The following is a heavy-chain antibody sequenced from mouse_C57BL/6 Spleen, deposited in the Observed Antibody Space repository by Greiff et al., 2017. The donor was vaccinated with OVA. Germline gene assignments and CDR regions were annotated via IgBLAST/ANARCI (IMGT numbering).Heavy chain of an antibody. CDR3: ARGKTAQALFDY. CDR1: GYTFTDYY. V-gene: IGHV1-76*01. CDR2: IYPGSGNT. D-gene: IGHD3-2*02. Sequence: VQLQQSGAELVRPGASVKLSCKASGYTFTDYYINWVKQRPGQGLEWIARIYPGSGNTYYNEKFEGKATLTAEKSSSTAYMQLSSLTSEDSAVYFCARGKTAQALFDYWGQGTTLTVSS. J-gene: IGHJ2*01.